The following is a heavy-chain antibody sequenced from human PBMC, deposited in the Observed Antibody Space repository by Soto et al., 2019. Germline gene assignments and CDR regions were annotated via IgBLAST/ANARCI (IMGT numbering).Heavy chain of an antibody. CDR3: ARYRREAVAGYTLDN. CDR2: VYNSGST. Sequence: TLSLTCTVSGGSISSNYWTWIRQPPGKGLEWIGYVYNSGSTNYNPSLKSRVTISEDTSKGQFSLKVNSMTAADTAVYYCARYRREAVAGYTLDNWGQGILVTVSS. D-gene: IGHD6-13*01. V-gene: IGHV4-59*01. CDR1: GGSISSNY. J-gene: IGHJ4*02.